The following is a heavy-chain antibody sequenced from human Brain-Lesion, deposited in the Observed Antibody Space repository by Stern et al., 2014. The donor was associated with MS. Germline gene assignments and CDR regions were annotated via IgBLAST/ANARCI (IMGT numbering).Heavy chain of an antibody. CDR1: GYTLTELS. CDR3: ATLSPGAGGNYYRHFDY. J-gene: IGHJ4*02. Sequence: VQLVESGAEVKKPGASVKVSCKVSGYTLTELSMHWVRQAPRKGLEWMGGFDPEDGETIYAQKFHDRVTITEDTSTDTAYMELSSLRSEDTAVYYCATLSPGAGGNYYRHFDYWGQGTLVTVSS. CDR2: FDPEDGET. V-gene: IGHV1-24*01. D-gene: IGHD1-26*01.